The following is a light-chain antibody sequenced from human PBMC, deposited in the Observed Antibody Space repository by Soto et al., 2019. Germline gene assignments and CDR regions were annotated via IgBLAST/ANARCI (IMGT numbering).Light chain of an antibody. CDR1: QSVSSNY. CDR2: GAS. Sequence: EMVLTQSPGTLSLSPGERATLSCRASQSVSSNYLAWYQQKPGQAPRLLIYGASSRATAIPDSFSGSGSGTAFAPTISRLEPEDFAVYYCQQFGTSPPSTFGQGTRLEIK. V-gene: IGKV3-20*01. J-gene: IGKJ5*01. CDR3: QQFGTSPPST.